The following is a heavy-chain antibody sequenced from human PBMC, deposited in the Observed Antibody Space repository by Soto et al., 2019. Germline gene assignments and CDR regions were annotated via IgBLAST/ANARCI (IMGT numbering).Heavy chain of an antibody. D-gene: IGHD3-10*01. CDR3: ARVPGP. V-gene: IGHV4-30-2*01. Sequence: PSETLSLTCAVSGGSISRGGDSWSWIRQPPGKGLEWIGYIYHSGSTYCNPSLKSRVTISVDRSKNQFSLKLSSVTAADTPVYYCARVPGPWGQGPLVTVSS. J-gene: IGHJ5*02. CDR2: IYHSGST. CDR1: GGSISRGGDS.